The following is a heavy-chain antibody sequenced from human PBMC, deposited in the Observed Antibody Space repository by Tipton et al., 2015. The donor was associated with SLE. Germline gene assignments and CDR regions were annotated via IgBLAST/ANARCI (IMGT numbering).Heavy chain of an antibody. CDR2: IYYTGST. Sequence: TLSLTCTVSGGSLSSSSYYWGWIRQPPGKGLEWIGSIYYTGSTYYNPSLKSRVTISVDKAKNQFSLKLSSVTAADTAVYHCARASSGSAQRHWYFDLWGRGTLVTVSS. CDR1: GGSLSSSSYY. CDR3: ARASSGSAQRHWYFDL. J-gene: IGHJ2*01. D-gene: IGHD6-19*01. V-gene: IGHV4-39*01.